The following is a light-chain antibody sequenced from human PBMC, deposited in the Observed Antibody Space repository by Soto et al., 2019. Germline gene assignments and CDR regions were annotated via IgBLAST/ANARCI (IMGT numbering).Light chain of an antibody. CDR3: QQFGSSGPLT. V-gene: IGKV3-20*01. J-gene: IGKJ4*01. CDR2: GAS. Sequence: EVVLSQSPGTLSLSPGESSTLSCRASQIVNTFYLAWYQQKPGQAPRLLIYGASSRATGIPDRFSASGAATEFSLTIRRLEHEDYAVYYCQQFGSSGPLTFGGGTKVEIK. CDR1: QIVNTFY.